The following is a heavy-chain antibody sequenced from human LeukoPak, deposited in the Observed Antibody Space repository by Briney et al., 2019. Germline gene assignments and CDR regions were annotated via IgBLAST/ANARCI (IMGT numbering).Heavy chain of an antibody. J-gene: IGHJ4*02. CDR3: ARDQPYYDFWSDFDY. CDR2: ISSSSSYI. D-gene: IGHD3-3*01. Sequence: GGSLRLSCAASGFTFSSYSMNWVRQAPGKGLEWVSSISSSSSYIYYADSVKGRFTISRDNAKNSLYLQMNSLRAEDTAVYYCARDQPYYDFWSDFDYWGQGTLVTVSS. V-gene: IGHV3-21*01. CDR1: GFTFSSYS.